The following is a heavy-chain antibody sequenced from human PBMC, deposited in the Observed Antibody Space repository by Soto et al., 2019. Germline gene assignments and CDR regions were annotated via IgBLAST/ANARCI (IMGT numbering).Heavy chain of an antibody. V-gene: IGHV4-59*01. CDR3: ARASFNILTGYYVGY. CDR2: IYYSGTT. D-gene: IGHD3-9*01. CDR1: GGSISSDY. Sequence: QVQLQESGPGLVKPSETLSLTCTVSGGSISSDYWSWIRQPPGKGLEWIGYIYYSGTTNYNPSLKSRFTISVDTSKNQFSLKLSSVTAADTAVYYCARASFNILTGYYVGYWGQGTLVTVSS. J-gene: IGHJ4*02.